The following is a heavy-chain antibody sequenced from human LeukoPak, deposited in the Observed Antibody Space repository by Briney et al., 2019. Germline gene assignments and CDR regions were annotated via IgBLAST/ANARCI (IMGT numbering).Heavy chain of an antibody. CDR1: GFTFSSSA. CDR2: ISGSGGNT. V-gene: IGHV3-23*01. J-gene: IGHJ4*02. CDR3: ARRLGYCSGGTCY. D-gene: IGHD2-15*01. Sequence: GGSLRLSCAASGFTFSSSAMSWVRQAPGKGLEWVSNISGSGGNTYYADSVEGRFTISRDNSENAFYLQMNSLRAEDTAVYYCARRLGYCSGGTCYWGQGTVGTVSS.